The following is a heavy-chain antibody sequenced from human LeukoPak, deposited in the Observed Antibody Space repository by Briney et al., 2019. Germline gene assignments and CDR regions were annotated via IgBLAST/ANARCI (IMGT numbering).Heavy chain of an antibody. V-gene: IGHV3-48*01. CDR1: GFTLSTYS. J-gene: IGHJ6*04. D-gene: IGHD3-10*02. CDR2: IGYSSSPI. CDR3: AELGITMIGGV. Sequence: GGSLRLSCTASGFTLSTYSMNWVRQAPGKGLEWVSYIGYSSSPIHYADSVKGRFTIYRDSAKNSLYLQMNSLRAEDTAVYYCAELGITMIGGVWGKGTTVTISS.